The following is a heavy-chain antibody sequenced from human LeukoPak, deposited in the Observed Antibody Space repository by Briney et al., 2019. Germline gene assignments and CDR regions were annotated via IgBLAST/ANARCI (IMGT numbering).Heavy chain of an antibody. CDR2: INPSGTST. J-gene: IGHJ4*02. D-gene: IGHD4/OR15-4a*01. CDR3: ASPHGASYYYFDY. CDR1: GDMFTTSF. Sequence: ASVKVSCKASGDMFTTSFMHWVRQAPGQGLEWMGVINPSGTSTDYAQKFQGRVTMTRDTSTNTVYMELSSLRSEDTAVYYCASPHGASYYYFDYWGQGTLVTVSS. V-gene: IGHV1-46*01.